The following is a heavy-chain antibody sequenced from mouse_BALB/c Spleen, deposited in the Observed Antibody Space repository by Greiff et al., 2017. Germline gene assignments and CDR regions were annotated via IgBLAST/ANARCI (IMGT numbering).Heavy chain of an antibody. Sequence: VQLVESGPGLVAPSQSLYITCTVSGFSLTSYGVHWVRQPPGKGLEWLGVIWAGGSTNYNSALMSRLSISKDNSKSQVFLKMSSLQTDDTAMYYCARHLLLPDYWGQGTSVTVSS. CDR3: ARHLLLPDY. D-gene: IGHD1-1*01. J-gene: IGHJ4*01. CDR1: GFSLTSYG. CDR2: IWAGGST. V-gene: IGHV2-9*02.